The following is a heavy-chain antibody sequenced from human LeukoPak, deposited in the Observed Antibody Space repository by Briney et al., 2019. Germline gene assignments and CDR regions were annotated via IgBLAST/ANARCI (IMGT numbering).Heavy chain of an antibody. CDR2: IIPIFGTA. V-gene: IGHV1-69*05. CDR1: GGTFSSYA. J-gene: IGHJ6*03. Sequence: SSVKVSCKASGGTFSSYAISWVRQAPGQGLEWMGRIIPIFGTANYAQKFQGRVTITTDESTSTAYMELSSLRSEDTAVYYCARGRNYHGSGSYYPLNYYYYYMDVWGKGTTVTVSS. CDR3: ARGRNYHGSGSYYPLNYYYYYMDV. D-gene: IGHD3-10*01.